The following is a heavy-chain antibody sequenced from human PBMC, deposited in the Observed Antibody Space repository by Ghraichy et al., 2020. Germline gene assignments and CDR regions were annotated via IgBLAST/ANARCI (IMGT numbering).Heavy chain of an antibody. CDR3: ARSLSGSYYRGAFNWFDP. V-gene: IGHV4-39*01. CDR2: IYYSGST. CDR1: GGSISSSSYY. J-gene: IGHJ5*02. Sequence: SETPSLTCTVSGGSISSSSYYWGWIRQPPGKGLEWIGSIYYSGSTYYNPSLKSRVTISVDTSKNQFSLKLSSVTAADTAVYYCARSLSGSYYRGAFNWFDPWGQGTLVTVSS. D-gene: IGHD1-26*01.